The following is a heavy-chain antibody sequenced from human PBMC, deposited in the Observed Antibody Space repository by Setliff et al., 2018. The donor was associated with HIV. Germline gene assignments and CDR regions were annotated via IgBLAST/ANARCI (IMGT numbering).Heavy chain of an antibody. Sequence: SETLSLTCTVSGGSASNSRYYWAWIRQPPGKGLEYIGSIHYNERTYYNPSLKGRVTTSIDTSKNQFSLKLNSVTAADTDVYYCASRWGSYYDTNGHPFDYWGQGTLVTVSS. J-gene: IGHJ4*02. D-gene: IGHD3-22*01. V-gene: IGHV4-39*07. CDR1: GGSASNSRYY. CDR2: IHYNERT. CDR3: ASRWGSYYDTNGHPFDY.